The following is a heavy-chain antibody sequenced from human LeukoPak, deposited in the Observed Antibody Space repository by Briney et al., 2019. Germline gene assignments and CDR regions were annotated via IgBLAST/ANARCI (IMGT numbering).Heavy chain of an antibody. CDR2: ISAYNGNT. J-gene: IGHJ4*02. CDR3: ASAERTAIPQDH. Sequence: ASVKVSCKASGYTFTNYGISWVRQAPGQGLEWMGWISAYNGNTNYAQKLQGRVTMTTDTSTSTAYMELRSLTSDDTAVYYCASAERTAIPQDHWGQGTLVTVP. CDR1: GYTFTNYG. D-gene: IGHD5-18*01. V-gene: IGHV1-18*01.